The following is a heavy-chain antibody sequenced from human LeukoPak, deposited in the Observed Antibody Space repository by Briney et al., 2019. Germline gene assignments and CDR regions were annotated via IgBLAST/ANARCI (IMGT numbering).Heavy chain of an antibody. CDR2: IWYGGSNK. Sequence: GGSLRLSCAASGFTFSSYGMHWVRQAPGKGLEWVAVIWYGGSNKYYADSVKGRFTISRDNSKNTLYLQMNSLRAEDTAVYYCASLSLPGYAGKSSLDYWGQGTLVTVSS. CDR3: ASLSLPGYAGKSSLDY. V-gene: IGHV3-33*08. J-gene: IGHJ4*02. D-gene: IGHD1-1*01. CDR1: GFTFSSYG.